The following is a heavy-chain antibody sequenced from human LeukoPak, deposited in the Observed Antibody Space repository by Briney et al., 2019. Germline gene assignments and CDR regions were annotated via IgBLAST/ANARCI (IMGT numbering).Heavy chain of an antibody. V-gene: IGHV4-59*01. D-gene: IGHD5-18*01. CDR2: IYYSGST. CDR3: ARTTEGGYTYNYFYYYYMDV. CDR1: GGSISSYY. J-gene: IGHJ6*03. Sequence: SETLSLTCTVSGGSISSYYWSWIRQPPGKGLEWIGYIYYSGSTDYNPSLKSRISISVDTSKNQFSLKLSSVTAADTAVYYCARTTEGGYTYNYFYYYYMDVWGKGTTVTISS.